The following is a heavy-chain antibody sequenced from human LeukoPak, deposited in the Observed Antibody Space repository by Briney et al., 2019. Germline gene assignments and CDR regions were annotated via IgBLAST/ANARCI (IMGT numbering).Heavy chain of an antibody. CDR1: GFTFSRYG. Sequence: GGSLRLSCGASGFTFSRYGMHWVRQAPGKGLEWVAFIRYDGSNKYYADSAKGRFTISRDNSKNTLYLQMNSLRAEDTAVYYCAKDSTAPISITMVRGRWYFDYRGQGTLVTVSS. J-gene: IGHJ4*02. V-gene: IGHV3-30*02. D-gene: IGHD3-10*01. CDR3: AKDSTAPISITMVRGRWYFDY. CDR2: IRYDGSNK.